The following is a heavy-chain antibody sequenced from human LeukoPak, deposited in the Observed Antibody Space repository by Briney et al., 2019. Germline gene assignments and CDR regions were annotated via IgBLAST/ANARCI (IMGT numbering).Heavy chain of an antibody. CDR3: ARIGGYGSGSYYSNADAFDI. CDR1: GYTFTSYY. D-gene: IGHD3-10*01. J-gene: IGHJ3*02. Sequence: VASVEVSCKASGYTFTSYYMHWVRQAPGQGLEWMGIINPSGGSTSYAQKFQGRVTMTRDTSTSTVYMELSSLRSEDTAVYYCARIGGYGSGSYYSNADAFDIWGQGTMVTVSS. CDR2: INPSGGST. V-gene: IGHV1-46*01.